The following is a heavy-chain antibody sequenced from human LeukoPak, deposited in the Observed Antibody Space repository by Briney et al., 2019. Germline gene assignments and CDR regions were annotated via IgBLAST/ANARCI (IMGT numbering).Heavy chain of an antibody. J-gene: IGHJ6*02. D-gene: IGHD4-11*01. Sequence: GGSLRLSCAASGFNFSNSAMSWVRQAPGKGLEWVSAISDNGFSTYYADSVKGRFTISRDSSKNTLYLQMNSLRAEDTALYFCAKVLQYYYRGMDVWGQGTTVIVSS. CDR1: GFNFSNSA. CDR2: ISDNGFST. CDR3: AKVLQYYYRGMDV. V-gene: IGHV3-23*01.